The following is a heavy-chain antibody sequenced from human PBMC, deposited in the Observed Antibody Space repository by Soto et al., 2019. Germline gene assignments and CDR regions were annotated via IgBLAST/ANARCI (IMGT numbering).Heavy chain of an antibody. D-gene: IGHD6-19*01. CDR3: AKDLQFSGWFRLYYFDY. CDR2: IVGSGAST. J-gene: IGHJ4*02. CDR1: GFTCSSYA. V-gene: IGHV3-23*01. Sequence: EVQLLESGGGLVQPGGSLRLSGAASGFTCSSYAMSWVRQAPAKGLEWVSGIVGSGASTYYAYSVKGRFTISRDNSKNTLFLQMTRLRAEDTAVYYCAKDLQFSGWFRLYYFDYWGQGTVVTVSS.